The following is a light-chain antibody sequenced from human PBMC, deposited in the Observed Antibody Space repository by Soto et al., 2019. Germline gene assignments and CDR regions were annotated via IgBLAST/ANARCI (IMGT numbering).Light chain of an antibody. J-gene: IGLJ2*01. V-gene: IGLV2-8*01. CDR1: RSDVGGYGY. Sequence: QSALTQPPSASGSPGQSVTMSCTGTRSDVGGYGYVSWYQQHPGKAPKLMIYEVTKRASGVPERFSGSKSGNTASLTVSGLQAEDEADYYCSSYAGSNTDAVFGGGTKLTVL. CDR2: EVT. CDR3: SSYAGSNTDAV.